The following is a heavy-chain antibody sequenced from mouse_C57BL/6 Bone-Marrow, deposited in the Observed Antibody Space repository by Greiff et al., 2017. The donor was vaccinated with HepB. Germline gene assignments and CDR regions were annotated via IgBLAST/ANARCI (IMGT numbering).Heavy chain of an antibody. CDR2: IYPGSGNT. D-gene: IGHD1-1*01. CDR3: AKDYYGSYYAMDY. J-gene: IGHJ4*01. V-gene: IGHV1-66*01. Sequence: QVQLQQSGPELVKPGASVKISCKASGYSFKSYYINGVKQRPGQGLEWIGWIYPGSGNTKYNEKLKGKAKLTADTSSSTAYMQLSSLTSEDSAVYYCAKDYYGSYYAMDYWGQGTSVTVSS. CDR1: GYSFKSYY.